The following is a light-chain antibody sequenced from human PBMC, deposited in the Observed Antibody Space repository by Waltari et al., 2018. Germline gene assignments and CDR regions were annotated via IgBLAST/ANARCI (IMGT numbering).Light chain of an antibody. CDR2: DNN. Sequence: QSVLTQPPSVSAAPGQKVSIPCSGSTSNIGNNHVSWFQQLQGTAPKLLIYDNNKRPSGIPDRFSCSKSGSTATLGITGLQTGDEADYYCGTWDASLSAPHWVFGGGTKVTVL. CDR3: GTWDASLSAPHWV. CDR1: TSNIGNNH. J-gene: IGLJ3*02. V-gene: IGLV1-51*01.